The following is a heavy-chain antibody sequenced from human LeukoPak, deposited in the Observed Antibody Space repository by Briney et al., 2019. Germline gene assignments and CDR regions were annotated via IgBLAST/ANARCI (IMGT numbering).Heavy chain of an antibody. J-gene: IGHJ6*02. Sequence: GASVKVSCKASGYTFTSYAMHWVRQAPGQRLEWMGWINGGNGNTRYSQKSQGRVTITRDTSANTVYMELSSLRSGDTAVYYCARDDWNYKFTIHSYYYGMDVWGQGTTVTVSS. CDR1: GYTFTSYA. D-gene: IGHD1-7*01. CDR3: ARDDWNYKFTIHSYYYGMDV. V-gene: IGHV1-3*01. CDR2: INGGNGNT.